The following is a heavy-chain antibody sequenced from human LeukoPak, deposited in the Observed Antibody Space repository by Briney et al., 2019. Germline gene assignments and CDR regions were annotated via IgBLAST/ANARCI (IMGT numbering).Heavy chain of an antibody. J-gene: IGHJ4*02. Sequence: PSETLSLTCTVPGSSIRSFYWSWIRQPPGEGLRWIASTYTSGGTTFNPSLTSRVTMSVDTSKNQFSLKLNSLTAADTAVYYCARLAGYCLSASCCTSDYFDYWGQGILVTVS. CDR1: GSSIRSFY. V-gene: IGHV4-4*09. CDR3: ARLAGYCLSASCCTSDYFDY. CDR2: TYTSGGT. D-gene: IGHD2-2*02.